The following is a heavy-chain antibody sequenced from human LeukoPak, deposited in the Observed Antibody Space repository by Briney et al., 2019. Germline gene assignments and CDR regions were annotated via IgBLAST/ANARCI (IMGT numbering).Heavy chain of an antibody. D-gene: IGHD4-23*01. CDR2: ISSSSSTI. J-gene: IGHJ6*02. Sequence: GGSLRLSCAASGFTFSSYSMNWVRQAPGKGLEWVSCISSSSSTIYYADSVKGRFTISRDNAKNSLYLQMNSLGAEDTAVYYCARAGYGGDYYYGMDVWGQGTTVTVSS. CDR3: ARAGYGGDYYYGMDV. CDR1: GFTFSSYS. V-gene: IGHV3-48*04.